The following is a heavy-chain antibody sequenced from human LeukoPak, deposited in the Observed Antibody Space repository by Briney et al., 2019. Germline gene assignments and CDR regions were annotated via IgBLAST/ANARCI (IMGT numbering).Heavy chain of an antibody. J-gene: IGHJ6*02. CDR3: ARHKRDSSGPYYYYGMDV. V-gene: IGHV4-39*01. D-gene: IGHD3-22*01. CDR1: GGSISSSSYY. Sequence: SETLSLTCTVSGGSISSSSYYWSWIRQPPGKGLEWIGSIYYSGDTYYNPSLKSRVTISVDTSKNQFSLKLSSVTAADTAVYYCARHKRDSSGPYYYYGMDVWGQGTMVTVSS. CDR2: IYYSGDT.